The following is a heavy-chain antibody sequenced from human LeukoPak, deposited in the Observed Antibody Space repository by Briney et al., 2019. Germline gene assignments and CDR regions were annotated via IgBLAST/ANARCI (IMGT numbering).Heavy chain of an antibody. CDR3: AAAPRVGGSGSYSY. V-gene: IGHV1-58*02. Sequence: ASVKVSCKASGFTFTSSAMQWVRQARGQRLEWIGWIVVGSGNTNYAQKFQERVTITRDMSTSTAYMELSSLRSEDTAVYYCAAAPRVGGSGSYSYWGQGTLVTVSS. CDR2: IVVGSGNT. CDR1: GFTFTSSA. J-gene: IGHJ4*02. D-gene: IGHD3-10*01.